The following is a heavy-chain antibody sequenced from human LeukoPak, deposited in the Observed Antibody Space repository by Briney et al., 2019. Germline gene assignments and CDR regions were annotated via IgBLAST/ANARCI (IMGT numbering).Heavy chain of an antibody. V-gene: IGHV4-59*01. J-gene: IGHJ4*02. CDR1: GGSISSYY. CDR3: AREPIVGGEYYFDY. D-gene: IGHD1-26*01. CDR2: IYYSGST. Sequence: MPSETLSLTCTVSGGSISSYYWSWIRQPPGKGLEWIGYIYYSGSTNYNPSLKSRVTISVDTSKNQFSLKLSSVTAADTAVYYCAREPIVGGEYYFDYWGQGTLVTVSS.